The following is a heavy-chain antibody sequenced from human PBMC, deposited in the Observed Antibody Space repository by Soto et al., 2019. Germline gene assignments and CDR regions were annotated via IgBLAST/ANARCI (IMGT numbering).Heavy chain of an antibody. CDR2: IKQDGSEK. CDR1: GFTFSSYW. J-gene: IGHJ6*02. CDR3: ARAARATCYSGMDV. D-gene: IGHD2-15*01. V-gene: IGHV3-7*03. Sequence: GSLRLSCAASGFTFSSYWMSWVRQAPGKGLEWVANIKQDGSEKYYVDSVKGRFTISIDNPKNSLYLQMNSRRAEDAAVYYCARAARATCYSGMDVWGQGTTVTVYS.